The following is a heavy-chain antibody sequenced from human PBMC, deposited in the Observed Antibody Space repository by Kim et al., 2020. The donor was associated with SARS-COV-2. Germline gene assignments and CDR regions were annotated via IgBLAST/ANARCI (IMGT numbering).Heavy chain of an antibody. Sequence: GGSLRLSCAASGFSFSSYNMNWFLQAPGKGLEWVSSISSSSSYVYYADSLKGRFTISRDNAQHALYLQMDSLRAEDTAVYYCARRIGAAAATVGYFDLWGRGSLVTVSS. CDR1: GFSFSSYN. V-gene: IGHV3-21*01. J-gene: IGHJ2*01. CDR2: ISSSSSYV. CDR3: ARRIGAAAATVGYFDL. D-gene: IGHD6-25*01.